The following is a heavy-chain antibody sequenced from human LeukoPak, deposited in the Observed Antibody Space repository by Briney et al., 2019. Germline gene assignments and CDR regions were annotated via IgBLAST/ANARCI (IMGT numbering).Heavy chain of an antibody. Sequence: PSETLSLTCAVYGVSFSGYYWSWIRQPPGKGLEWIGEINHSGSTNYNPSLKSRVTISVDTSKNQFSLKLSSVTAADTAVYYCARGPIAAAGYWGQGTLVTVSS. CDR2: INHSGST. CDR3: ARGPIAAAGY. J-gene: IGHJ4*02. D-gene: IGHD6-13*01. V-gene: IGHV4-34*01. CDR1: GVSFSGYY.